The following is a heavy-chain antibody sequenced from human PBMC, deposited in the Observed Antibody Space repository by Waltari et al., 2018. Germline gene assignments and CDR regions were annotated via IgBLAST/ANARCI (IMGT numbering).Heavy chain of an antibody. Sequence: VQLVQSGAEVKKPGASVKVSCKASGYTFTGYSMHWVRQAPGQGLEWMGWINPNSGGTNYAQKFQGRVTMTRDTSISTAYMELSRLRSDDTAVYYCARTLSSSWTPPAGLGYWGQGTLVTVSS. CDR1: GYTFTGYS. CDR2: INPNSGGT. J-gene: IGHJ4*02. D-gene: IGHD6-13*01. V-gene: IGHV1-2*02. CDR3: ARTLSSSWTPPAGLGY.